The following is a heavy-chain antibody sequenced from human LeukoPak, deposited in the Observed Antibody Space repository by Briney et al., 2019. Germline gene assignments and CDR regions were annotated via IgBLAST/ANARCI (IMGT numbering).Heavy chain of an antibody. CDR2: IYYSGST. D-gene: IGHD1-14*01. J-gene: IGHJ4*02. CDR3: AREGESNPGYFDY. V-gene: IGHV4-59*01. CDR1: GGSISSYY. Sequence: SETLSLTCTVSGGSISSYYWSCMRQPPGKGLEGIGYIYYSGSTNYNPTLKSRVTISVDTYKKQFSLKMSSVTAADTAVYYCAREGESNPGYFDYWGQGTLVTVSS.